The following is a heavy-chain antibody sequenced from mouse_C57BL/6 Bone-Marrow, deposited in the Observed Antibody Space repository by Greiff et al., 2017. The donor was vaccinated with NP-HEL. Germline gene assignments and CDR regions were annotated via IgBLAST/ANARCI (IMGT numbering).Heavy chain of an antibody. J-gene: IGHJ2*01. D-gene: IGHD1-1*01. CDR3: ARDLYYYGSRGYFDY. CDR1: GYTFTDYY. CDR2: INPNNGGT. V-gene: IGHV1-26*01. Sequence: EVQLQQSGPELVKPGASVKISCKASGYTFTDYYMNWVKQSHGKSLEWIGDINPNNGGTSYNQKFKGKATLTVDKSSITAYMELRSLTSEDSAVYYCARDLYYYGSRGYFDYWGQGTTLTVSS.